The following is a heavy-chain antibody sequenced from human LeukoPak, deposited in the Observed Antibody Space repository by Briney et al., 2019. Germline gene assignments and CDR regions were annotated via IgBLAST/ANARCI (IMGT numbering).Heavy chain of an antibody. CDR1: GGSISRNDYY. V-gene: IGHV4-30-4*08. J-gene: IGHJ4*02. Sequence: PSETLSLTCTVSGGSISRNDYYWSWIRQPPGKGLEWIGYIYYSGSTYYNPSLKSRVTISVDTSTNQFPLKLTSVTAADTAVYYCARYDFWSGPLQFDSWGQGTLVTVSS. CDR3: ARYDFWSGPLQFDS. D-gene: IGHD3-3*01. CDR2: IYYSGST.